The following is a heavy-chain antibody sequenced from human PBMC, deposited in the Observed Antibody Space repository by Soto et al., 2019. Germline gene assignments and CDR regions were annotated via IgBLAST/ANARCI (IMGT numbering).Heavy chain of an antibody. V-gene: IGHV1-18*01. J-gene: IGHJ4*02. CDR2: ISAYNGNT. CDR1: GYTFNTYG. Sequence: GASVKVSCKASGYTFNTYGISWVRQAPGQGLEWMGWISAYNGNTNYAQKFKGRVTMTTDTSTSTAYMELRSLRSDDTAVYYCARSSSSWYGLVDYWGQGTLVTVSS. CDR3: ARSSSSWYGLVDY. D-gene: IGHD6-13*01.